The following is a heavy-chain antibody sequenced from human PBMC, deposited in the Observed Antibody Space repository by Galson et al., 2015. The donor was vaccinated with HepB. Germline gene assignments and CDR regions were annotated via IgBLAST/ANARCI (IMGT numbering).Heavy chain of an antibody. V-gene: IGHV1-18*01. Sequence: SVKVSCKASGYNLINFGISWVRQAPGQGLEWMGWISGYNDNTNYAEKFQGRITMTTDTSTSTTYMELRSLRLDDTALYYCARARYSASPPKYWGQGTLVTVSS. CDR1: GYNLINFG. J-gene: IGHJ4*02. D-gene: IGHD2-2*02. CDR2: ISGYNDNT. CDR3: ARARYSASPPKY.